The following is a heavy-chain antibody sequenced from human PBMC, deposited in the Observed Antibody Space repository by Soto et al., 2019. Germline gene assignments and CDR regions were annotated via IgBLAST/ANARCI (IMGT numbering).Heavy chain of an antibody. CDR1: GFTFSTSA. CDR3: AKRRGAGGHFDY. J-gene: IGHJ4*02. Sequence: GGSLRLSCAASGFTFSTSAMGWVRQAPGKGLEWVSVVSSGGGTHYADSVKGRFTVSRDNSKNTLSLQMNSLRANDTAVYYCAKRRGAGGHFDYWGQGALVTAPQ. CDR2: VSSGGGT. D-gene: IGHD2-15*01. V-gene: IGHV3-23*01.